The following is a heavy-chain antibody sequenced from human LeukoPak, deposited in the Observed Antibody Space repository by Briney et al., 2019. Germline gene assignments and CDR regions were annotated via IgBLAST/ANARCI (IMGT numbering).Heavy chain of an antibody. CDR1: GGTFSSYA. V-gene: IGHV1-69*13. D-gene: IGHD6-13*01. CDR2: VIPIFGTT. Sequence: SVKVSCKASGGTFSSYAISWVRQAPRQGQEWMGGVIPIFGTTNYAQKFQGRVTITADESTSTAYMELSSLRSADTAVYYCARDMPPSVSIAAAYHAFDIWGQGTMVTVSS. CDR3: ARDMPPSVSIAAAYHAFDI. J-gene: IGHJ3*02.